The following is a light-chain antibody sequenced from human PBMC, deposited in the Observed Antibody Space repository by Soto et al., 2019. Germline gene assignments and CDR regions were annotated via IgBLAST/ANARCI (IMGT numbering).Light chain of an antibody. CDR1: SSDVGGYNY. CDR3: SSYTSSSTL. Sequence: QSVLTQPRSVSGSPGQSVTISCTGTSSDVGGYNYVSWYQQHPGKAPKLMIYDVSKRPSGVPDRFSGSKSGNTASLTISGLQAEDEADYYCSSYTSSSTLFGTGTKLTVL. V-gene: IGLV2-11*01. CDR2: DVS. J-gene: IGLJ1*01.